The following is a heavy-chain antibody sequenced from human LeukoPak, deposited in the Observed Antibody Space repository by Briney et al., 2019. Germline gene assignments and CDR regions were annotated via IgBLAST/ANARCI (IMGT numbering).Heavy chain of an antibody. CDR3: ARGGIVVVPAGFDY. V-gene: IGHV4-34*01. CDR1: GGSFSGYY. Sequence: PSETLSLTCAVYGGSFSGYYWSWIRQPPGKGLEWIGEINHSGSTNYNPSLKSRATISVDTSKNQFSLKLSSVTAADTAVYYCARGGIVVVPAGFDYWGQGTLVTVSS. D-gene: IGHD2-2*01. CDR2: INHSGST. J-gene: IGHJ4*02.